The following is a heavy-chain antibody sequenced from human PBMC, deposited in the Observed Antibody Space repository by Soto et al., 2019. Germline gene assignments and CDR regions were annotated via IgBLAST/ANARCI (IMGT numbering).Heavy chain of an antibody. J-gene: IGHJ3*02. CDR2: IIPILGIA. CDR1: GGTFSRYT. CDR3: ARGLADCGGDCMGAFDI. V-gene: IGHV1-69*02. Sequence: SVKVSCKASGGTFSRYTISWVRQAPGQGLEWMGRIIPILGIANYAQKFQGRVTITADKSTSTAYMELSILRSEDTAVYYCARGLADCGGDCMGAFDIWGQETMVTV. D-gene: IGHD2-21*02.